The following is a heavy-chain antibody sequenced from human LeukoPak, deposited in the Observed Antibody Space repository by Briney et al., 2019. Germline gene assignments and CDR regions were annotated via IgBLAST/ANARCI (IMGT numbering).Heavy chain of an antibody. V-gene: IGHV3-30-3*01. J-gene: IGHJ4*02. CDR1: GFTFSSYA. CDR3: AREGGPGTPGYYFDY. Sequence: PGRSLRLSCAASGFTFSSYAMHWVRKAPGKGLEWVAVISYDGSNKYYADSVKGRFTISRDNSKNTLYLQMNSLRAEDTAVYYCAREGGPGTPGYYFDYWGQGTLVTVSS. CDR2: ISYDGSNK. D-gene: IGHD3-10*01.